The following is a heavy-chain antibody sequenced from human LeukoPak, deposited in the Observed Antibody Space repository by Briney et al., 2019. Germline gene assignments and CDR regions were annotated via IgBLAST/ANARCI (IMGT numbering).Heavy chain of an antibody. Sequence: SVKVSCKASGGTFSSYAISWVGQAPGQGLEWMGRIIPIFGIANYAQKFQGRVTITADKSTSTAYMELSSLRSEDTAVYYCASAPSGYDSSGYYPEFDYWGQGTLVTVSS. CDR3: ASAPSGYDSSGYYPEFDY. CDR2: IIPIFGIA. D-gene: IGHD3-22*01. CDR1: GGTFSSYA. V-gene: IGHV1-69*04. J-gene: IGHJ4*02.